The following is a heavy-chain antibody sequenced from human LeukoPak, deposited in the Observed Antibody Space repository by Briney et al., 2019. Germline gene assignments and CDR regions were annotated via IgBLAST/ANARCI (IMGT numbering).Heavy chain of an antibody. CDR3: PRGGIYSSGWYPEYFRH. CDR2: INHISGGT. D-gene: IGHD6-19*01. CDR1: GYTFTTYA. J-gene: IGHJ1*01. V-gene: IGHV1-2*02. Sequence: ASVKLSCKAPGYTFTTYAISWARQAPGQGLECMSWINHISGGTNYAQKFQGRVTMTRDTSISTAYMELSRLTSDDTAVYYSPRGGIYSSGWYPEYFRHWGQGTLVTVAS.